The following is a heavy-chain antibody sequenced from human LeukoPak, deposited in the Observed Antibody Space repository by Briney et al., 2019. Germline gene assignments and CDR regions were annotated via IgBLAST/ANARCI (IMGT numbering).Heavy chain of an antibody. J-gene: IGHJ4*02. Sequence: GASVKVSCKTSGYTFSNYGISWVRQAPGQGLEWMGGIIPIFGTANYAQKFQGRVTITADESTSTAYMELSSLRPEDTAVYYCARETRDYGDYGYWGQGTLVTVSS. V-gene: IGHV1-69*13. CDR3: ARETRDYGDYGY. D-gene: IGHD4-17*01. CDR2: IIPIFGTA. CDR1: GYTFSNYG.